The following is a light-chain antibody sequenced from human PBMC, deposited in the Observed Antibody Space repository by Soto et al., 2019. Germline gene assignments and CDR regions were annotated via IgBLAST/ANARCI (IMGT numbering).Light chain of an antibody. CDR1: QSVSSY. Sequence: EIVLTQSPATLSLSPGERATLSCRASQSVSSYLAWYQQKSGQAPRLLLYDASNRATGIPAGFSGSGSGTDFTLTISSLEPEDFAVYYCQQRSNWPLTFGGGTKVEIK. CDR3: QQRSNWPLT. J-gene: IGKJ4*01. V-gene: IGKV3-11*01. CDR2: DAS.